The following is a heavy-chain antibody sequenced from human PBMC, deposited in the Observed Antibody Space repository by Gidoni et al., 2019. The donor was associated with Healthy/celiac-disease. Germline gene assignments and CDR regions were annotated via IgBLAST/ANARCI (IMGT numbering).Heavy chain of an antibody. CDR1: GFTFRSYG. J-gene: IGHJ3*02. CDR3: AKSLIRGVFGVETEAFDI. V-gene: IGHV3-30*18. CDR2: ISYDGSNK. Sequence: QVQLVESGGGVVQPGRSLRLSCAASGFTFRSYGMHWVRQAPGKGLEWVAVISYDGSNKYYADSVKGRFTISRDNSKNTLYLQMNSLRAEDTAVYYCAKSLIRGVFGVETEAFDIWGQGTMVTVSS. D-gene: IGHD3-3*01.